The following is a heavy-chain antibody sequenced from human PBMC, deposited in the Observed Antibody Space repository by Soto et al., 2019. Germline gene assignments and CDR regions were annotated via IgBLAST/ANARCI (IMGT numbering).Heavy chain of an antibody. CDR1: GGSISTYY. D-gene: IGHD2-15*01. V-gene: IGHV4-59*01. CDR3: ARDLKEYCSDGKCNWFDP. CDR2: ISYSGST. J-gene: IGHJ5*02. Sequence: SETLPLTWTVSGGSISTYYWSWIRQPPGKGLEWIGYISYSGSTNYNPSLKSRVTISFDASKNQISLQVRSATAADAAVYYCARDLKEYCSDGKCNWFDPWGQGTLVTVSS.